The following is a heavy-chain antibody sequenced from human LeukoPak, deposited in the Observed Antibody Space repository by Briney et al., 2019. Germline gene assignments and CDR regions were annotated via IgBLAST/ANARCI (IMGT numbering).Heavy chain of an antibody. D-gene: IGHD6-13*01. CDR2: MYSGGDT. Sequence: GGSLRLSCAASGFTVSDDYMSWVRQAPGRGLEWVSVMYSGGDTYYANSVKGRFTFSRDISKNTLYLQMNGLRTEDTAMYYCARDAPQVPAAGVLASWGQGTLVTVSS. CDR3: ARDAPQVPAAGVLAS. CDR1: GFTVSDDY. V-gene: IGHV3-53*01. J-gene: IGHJ5*02.